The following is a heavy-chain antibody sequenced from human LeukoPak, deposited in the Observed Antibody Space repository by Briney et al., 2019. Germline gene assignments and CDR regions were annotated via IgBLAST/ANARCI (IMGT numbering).Heavy chain of an antibody. CDR2: IRFNGGLS. CDR3: ASTASYCGFDCYSYLDY. Sequence: PGGSLRLSCAASGFTFSTYAMSWVRQAPGMGLECVSSIRFNGGLSYYAASVKGRFTISRDNSKNTLFLQMDSLRADDTAVYYCASTASYCGFDCYSYLDYWGQGILVTVSP. J-gene: IGHJ4*02. D-gene: IGHD2-21*01. CDR1: GFTFSTYA. V-gene: IGHV3-23*01.